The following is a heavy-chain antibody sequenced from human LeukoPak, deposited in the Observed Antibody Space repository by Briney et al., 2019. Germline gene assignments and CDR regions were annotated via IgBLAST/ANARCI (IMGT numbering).Heavy chain of an antibody. CDR1: GGSFSGYY. J-gene: IGHJ4*02. D-gene: IGHD6-13*01. V-gene: IGHV4-34*10. CDR2: INHSGST. CDR3: ARFSSIAAAFDY. Sequence: PSETLSLTCAVYGGSFSGYYWSWIRQPPGKGLEWIGEINHSGSTNYNPSLKSRVTMSVDTSKNQFSLNLSSVTAADTAVYYCARFSSIAAAFDYWGLGTLVTVSS.